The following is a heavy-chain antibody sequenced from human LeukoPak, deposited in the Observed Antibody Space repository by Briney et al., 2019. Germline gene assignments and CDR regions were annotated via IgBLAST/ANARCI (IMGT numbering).Heavy chain of an antibody. CDR1: GFTFSSYG. J-gene: IGHJ4*02. CDR2: IWHDGSNK. V-gene: IGHV3-33*01. D-gene: IGHD3-22*01. CDR3: ARERYYYDSSGYSYPDY. Sequence: GGSLRLSCAASGFTFSSYGMHWVRQAPGKGLEWVAVIWHDGSNKYYADSVKGRFTISRDNSKNTLYLQMNSLRAEDTAVYYCARERYYYDSSGYSYPDYWGQGTLVTVSS.